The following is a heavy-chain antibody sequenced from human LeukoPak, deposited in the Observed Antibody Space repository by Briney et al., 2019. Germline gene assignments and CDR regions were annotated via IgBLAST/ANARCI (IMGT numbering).Heavy chain of an antibody. CDR3: TRSYDFWSGNTAFDP. CDR1: GFTFDDYG. J-gene: IGHJ5*02. D-gene: IGHD3-3*01. CDR2: IRSKANSYAT. Sequence: GGSLRLSCAASGFTFDDYGMSWVRQASGKGLEWVGRIRSKANSYATAYAASVKGRFTISRDDSKNTAYLQMNSLKTEDTAVYYCTRSYDFWSGNTAFDPWGQGTLVTVSS. V-gene: IGHV3-73*01.